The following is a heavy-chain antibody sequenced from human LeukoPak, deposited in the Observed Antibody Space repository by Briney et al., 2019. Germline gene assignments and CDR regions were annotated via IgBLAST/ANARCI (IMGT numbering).Heavy chain of an antibody. CDR1: GYSFTSYW. CDR2: IDPSNSYT. V-gene: IGHV5-10-1*01. J-gene: IGHJ3*02. Sequence: GESLKISCRGSGYSFTSYWISWVRQMPGKGLEWMGRIDPSNSYTIYSPSFQGHVTISADKSISTAYLQWSSLKASDTAMYYCARVFDCSSTSCYKANAFDIWGQGTMVTVSS. D-gene: IGHD2-2*02. CDR3: ARVFDCSSTSCYKANAFDI.